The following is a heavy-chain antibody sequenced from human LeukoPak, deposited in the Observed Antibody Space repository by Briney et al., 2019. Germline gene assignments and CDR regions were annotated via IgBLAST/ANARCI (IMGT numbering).Heavy chain of an antibody. CDR2: MNPKSGKT. CDR3: AREKWGEEDY. V-gene: IGHV1-8*01. J-gene: IGHJ4*02. CDR1: GNTFSSSD. Sequence: ASVKVSCTASGNTFSSSDINWVRQATEQGLEWMGWMNPKSGKTGYAQKFQGRVTMTRNTSISTAYMELSSLRSEDTAVYYCAREKWGEEDYWGQGTLVTVSS. D-gene: IGHD1-26*01.